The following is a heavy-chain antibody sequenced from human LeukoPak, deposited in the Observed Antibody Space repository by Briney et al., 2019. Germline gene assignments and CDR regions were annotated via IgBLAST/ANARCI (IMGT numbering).Heavy chain of an antibody. Sequence: ASVKVSCKASGYTFTSYYMHWVRQAPGQRLEWMGWINAGNGNTKYSQKFQGRVTMTRNTSIKTAYMELSSLRSEDMAVYYCVRGFRDSSGRKPDYWGQGTLVTVSS. CDR1: GYTFTSYY. J-gene: IGHJ4*02. D-gene: IGHD3-22*01. CDR2: INAGNGNT. CDR3: VRGFRDSSGRKPDY. V-gene: IGHV1-3*03.